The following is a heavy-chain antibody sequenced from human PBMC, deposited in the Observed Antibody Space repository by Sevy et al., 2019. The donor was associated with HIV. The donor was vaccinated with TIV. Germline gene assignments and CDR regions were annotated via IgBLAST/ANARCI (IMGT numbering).Heavy chain of an antibody. CDR2: IIPILGTT. J-gene: IGHJ6*02. D-gene: IGHD3-9*01. Sequence: ASVKVSCKASGGTFSFYGVSWVRQAPGQGLEWMAGIIPILGTTRYAQKLQGRVTITADESTSTAYMELSSLRSEDTAVYYCARGGPDDILTHYGLDVWGQGTTVTVSS. CDR1: GGTFSFYG. V-gene: IGHV1-69*13. CDR3: ARGGPDDILTHYGLDV.